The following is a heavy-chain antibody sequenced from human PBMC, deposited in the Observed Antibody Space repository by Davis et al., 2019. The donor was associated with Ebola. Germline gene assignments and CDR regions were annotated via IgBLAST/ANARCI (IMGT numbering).Heavy chain of an antibody. J-gene: IGHJ4*02. CDR1: GFTFSGSA. CDR2: IRSKANSYAT. D-gene: IGHD4-17*01. Sequence: GESLKISCAASGFTFSGSAMHWVRQASGKGLEWVGRIRSKANSYATAYAASVKGRFTISRDDSKNTAYLQINSLKTEDTAVYYCTGTYGDHDYWGQGTLVTVSS. V-gene: IGHV3-73*01. CDR3: TGTYGDHDY.